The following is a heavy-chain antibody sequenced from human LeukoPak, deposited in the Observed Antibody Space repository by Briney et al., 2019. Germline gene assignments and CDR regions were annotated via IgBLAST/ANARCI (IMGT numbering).Heavy chain of an antibody. D-gene: IGHD5-12*01. CDR1: GFTFSSYS. Sequence: GGSLRLSCAASGFTFSSYSMNWVRQAPGKGLEWVSFISTSSIYIYYADSVKGRFTISRDNAKNSLYLQMNSLRAEDTAVYYCARKGAGYSGYGIDYWGQGTLVTVSS. J-gene: IGHJ4*02. CDR3: ARKGAGYSGYGIDY. V-gene: IGHV3-21*01. CDR2: ISTSSIYI.